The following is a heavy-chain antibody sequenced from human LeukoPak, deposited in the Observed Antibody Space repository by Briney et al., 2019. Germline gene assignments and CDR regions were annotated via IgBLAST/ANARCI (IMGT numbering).Heavy chain of an antibody. J-gene: IGHJ4*02. Sequence: SETLSLTCTVSGGSISSYYWSWIRQPPGKGLEWIGYIYYSGSTNYNPSLKSRVTISVDTSKNQFSLKLSSVTAADTAVYYCARAVSGYYSLFDYWGQGALVTVSS. V-gene: IGHV4-59*01. CDR2: IYYSGST. CDR3: ARAVSGYYSLFDY. D-gene: IGHD3-22*01. CDR1: GGSISSYY.